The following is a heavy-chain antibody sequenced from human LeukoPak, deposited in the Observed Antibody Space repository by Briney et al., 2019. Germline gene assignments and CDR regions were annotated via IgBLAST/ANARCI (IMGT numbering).Heavy chain of an antibody. Sequence: SETLSLTCTVSGGSISSYYWSWIRQPPGKGLEWIGNINYSGSTYYNPSLKSRVTMSVDTSKNQFSLKLSSVTAADTAVYYCARLAFIRAAAGTNYYYGMDVWGQGTTVTVSS. CDR3: ARLAFIRAAAGTNYYYGMDV. D-gene: IGHD6-13*01. J-gene: IGHJ6*02. CDR1: GGSISSYY. V-gene: IGHV4-59*08. CDR2: INYSGST.